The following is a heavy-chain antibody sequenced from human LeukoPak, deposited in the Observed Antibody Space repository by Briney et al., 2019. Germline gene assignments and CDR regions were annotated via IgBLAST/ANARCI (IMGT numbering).Heavy chain of an antibody. J-gene: IGHJ3*02. CDR2: ISSSGSTI. Sequence: GGSLRLSRAASGFTFSSYNMNWVRQAPGKGLEWVSYISSSGSTIHYADSVKGRFTISRDNAKNSLYLQMNSLRAEDTAVYYCAGDRGLRYFESDAFDMWGQGTIVTVSS. D-gene: IGHD3-9*01. CDR3: AGDRGLRYFESDAFDM. V-gene: IGHV3-48*04. CDR1: GFTFSSYN.